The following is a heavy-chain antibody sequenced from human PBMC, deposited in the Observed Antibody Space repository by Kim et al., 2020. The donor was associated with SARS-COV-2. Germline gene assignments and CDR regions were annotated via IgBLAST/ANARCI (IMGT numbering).Heavy chain of an antibody. Sequence: ASVKVSCKASGYTFTGYYMHWVRQAPGQGLEWMGWINPNSGGTNYAQKFQGRVTMTRDTSISTAYMELSRLRSDDTAVYYCASISYDILTGYYYFDYWGQGTLVTVSS. V-gene: IGHV1-2*02. CDR3: ASISYDILTGYYYFDY. D-gene: IGHD3-9*01. CDR1: GYTFTGYY. J-gene: IGHJ4*02. CDR2: INPNSGGT.